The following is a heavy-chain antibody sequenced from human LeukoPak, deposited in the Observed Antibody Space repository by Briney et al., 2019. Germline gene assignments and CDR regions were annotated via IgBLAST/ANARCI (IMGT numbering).Heavy chain of an antibody. CDR3: AGGSRRDGYDY. CDR1: GFTVSSNY. J-gene: IGHJ4*02. CDR2: IYDNGDA. Sequence: PGGSLRLSCAASGFTVSSNYMSWVRQAPGKGLEWVSVIYDNGDAYSADSVKGRFTISRHNSKNPLYLQMNSLRPEDTAVYYCAGGSRRDGYDYWGQGTLVTVSS. V-gene: IGHV3-53*04. D-gene: IGHD5-24*01.